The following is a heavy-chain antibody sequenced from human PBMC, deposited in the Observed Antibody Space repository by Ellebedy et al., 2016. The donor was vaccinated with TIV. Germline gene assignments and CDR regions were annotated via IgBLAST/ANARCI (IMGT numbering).Heavy chain of an antibody. CDR1: GGSFSDYF. CDR3: AREYYYDSSGYYRYFDY. J-gene: IGHJ4*02. Sequence: SETLSLXCAVYGGSFSDYFWTWIRQSPGRGLEWIGEVDHSGNTNYNPPLKSRVTISVDTSKNQFSLKLSSVTAADTAVYYCAREYYYDSSGYYRYFDYWGQGTLVTVSS. CDR2: VDHSGNT. V-gene: IGHV4-34*01. D-gene: IGHD3-22*01.